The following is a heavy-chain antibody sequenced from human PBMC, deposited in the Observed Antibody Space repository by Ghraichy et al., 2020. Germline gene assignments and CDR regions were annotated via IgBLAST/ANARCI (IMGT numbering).Heavy chain of an antibody. J-gene: IGHJ3*02. CDR2: ISSGSSTI. V-gene: IGHV3-48*02. D-gene: IGHD1-26*01. CDR3: VSSEAHSGTYWRRAFDI. Sequence: GGSLRLSCVGSGLTFSSQRMNWVRQAPGKGLEWVSYISSGSSTIYYADSVKGRFTISRDNAKNSMYLQMNSLRDEDTAVYYCVSSEAHSGTYWRRAFDIWGQGTMVSVSS. CDR1: GLTFSSQR.